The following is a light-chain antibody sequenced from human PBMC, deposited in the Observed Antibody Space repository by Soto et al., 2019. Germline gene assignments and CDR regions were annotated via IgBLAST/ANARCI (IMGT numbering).Light chain of an antibody. CDR2: EVS. J-gene: IGLJ1*01. Sequence: QSVLTQPASVSGSPGQSITIFCSGTSSDVGGYNYVSWYQQHPGKAPKLMIYEVSNRPSGVSNRFSGSKSGNTASLTISGLQAEDEADYYCSSYTSSSCYVFGTGTKLTVL. CDR3: SSYTSSSCYV. CDR1: SSDVGGYNY. V-gene: IGLV2-14*01.